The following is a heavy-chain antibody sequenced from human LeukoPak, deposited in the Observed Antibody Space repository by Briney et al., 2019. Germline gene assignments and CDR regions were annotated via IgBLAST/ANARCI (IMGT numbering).Heavy chain of an antibody. V-gene: IGHV4-59*01. D-gene: IGHD1-14*01. Sequence: PSETLSPTCTVSGGSISSYYWSWIRQPPGKGLEWIGYIYYSGSTNYNPSLKSRVTISVDTSKNQFSLKLSSVAAADTAVYYCARDTPSTGYDYWGQGTLVTVSS. J-gene: IGHJ4*02. CDR3: ARDTPSTGYDY. CDR2: IYYSGST. CDR1: GGSISSYY.